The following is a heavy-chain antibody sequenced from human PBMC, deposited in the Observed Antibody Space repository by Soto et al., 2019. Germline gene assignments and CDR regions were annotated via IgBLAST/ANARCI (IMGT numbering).Heavy chain of an antibody. Sequence: GGSLRLSCAASGFTVSSNYMSWVRQAPGKGLEWVSVIYSGGSTYYADSVKGRFTISRQNSKNTLYLQMNSLRAEDTAVYYCARSKLELGYYYYYYMDVWGKGTTVTVSS. D-gene: IGHD1-7*01. CDR1: GFTVSSNY. CDR2: IYSGGST. CDR3: ARSKLELGYYYYYYMDV. J-gene: IGHJ6*03. V-gene: IGHV3-53*04.